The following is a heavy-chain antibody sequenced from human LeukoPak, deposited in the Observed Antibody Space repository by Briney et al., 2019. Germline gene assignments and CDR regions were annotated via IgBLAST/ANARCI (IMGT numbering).Heavy chain of an antibody. J-gene: IGHJ4*02. D-gene: IGHD1-26*01. V-gene: IGHV1-2*02. Sequence: ASVKVSCKASGYTFTGYYMHWVRQVPGQGLEWVGWINTHSGATNYAQHFQGRVTMTTDTSVTTAYMDLDGLKSDDAAVYFCARGPIGGLRKGFDIWGQGTLVTVSS. CDR1: GYTFTGYY. CDR2: INTHSGAT. CDR3: ARGPIGGLRKGFDI.